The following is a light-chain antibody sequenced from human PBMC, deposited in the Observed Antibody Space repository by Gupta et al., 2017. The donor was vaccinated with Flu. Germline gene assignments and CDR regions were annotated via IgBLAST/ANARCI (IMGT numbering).Light chain of an antibody. J-gene: IGLJ2*01. CDR1: SSDIGGYDY. CDR2: EVS. V-gene: IGLV2-14*01. CDR3: SSYTNANTGVV. Sequence: QSALTQPAPVSGSPGQSIAIPCTGTSSDIGGYDYVSWYQQHPGKAPKLMLFEVSRRPAGISDRVSGSKSGNTASLTISGLLAEDEAFYYCSSYTNANTGVVFGGGTKLTVL.